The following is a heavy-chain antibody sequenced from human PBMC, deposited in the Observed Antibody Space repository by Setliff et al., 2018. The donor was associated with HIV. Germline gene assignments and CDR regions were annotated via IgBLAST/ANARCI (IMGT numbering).Heavy chain of an antibody. CDR2: IIPILGIA. J-gene: IGHJ5*02. CDR3: ATDHYYYDSSGNTRGVWFDP. V-gene: IGHV1-69*10. CDR1: GGTFTSYV. Sequence: RASVKVSCKASGGTFTSYVISWVRQAPGQGLEWMGGIIPILGIASYSQKFQGRVTITADESTSTAYMELSSLRSEDTAVYYCATDHYYYDSSGNTRGVWFDPWGPGTLVTVSS. D-gene: IGHD3-22*01.